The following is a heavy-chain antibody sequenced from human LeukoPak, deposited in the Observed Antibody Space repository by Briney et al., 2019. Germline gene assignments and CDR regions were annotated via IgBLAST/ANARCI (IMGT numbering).Heavy chain of an antibody. J-gene: IGHJ3*02. V-gene: IGHV4-39*07. CDR1: GGSISSSSYY. D-gene: IGHD3-3*01. CDR3: ARKWAYYDFWSGYYYFHRDAFDI. Sequence: SETLSLTCTVSGGSISSSSYYWGWIRQPPGKGLEWIGSIYYSGSTYYNPSLKSRVTKSVDTSKNQFSLKLSSVTAAGTAVYYCARKWAYYDFWSGYYYFHRDAFDIWGQGTMVTVSS. CDR2: IYYSGST.